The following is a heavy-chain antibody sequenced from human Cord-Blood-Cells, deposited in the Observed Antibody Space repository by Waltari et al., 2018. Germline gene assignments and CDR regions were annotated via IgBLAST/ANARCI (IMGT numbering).Heavy chain of an antibody. CDR2: IYYSGST. J-gene: IGHJ4*02. CDR3: ARLPLYSSSWYYFDY. D-gene: IGHD6-13*01. Sequence: QVQLQESGPGLVKPSETLSLTCTVSGGSLSSHYWSWIRQPPGKGLEWIGYIYYSGSTNYNPSLKSRVTISVDTSKNQFSLKLSSVTAADTAVYYCARLPLYSSSWYYFDYWGQGTLVTVSS. CDR1: GGSLSSHY. V-gene: IGHV4-59*08.